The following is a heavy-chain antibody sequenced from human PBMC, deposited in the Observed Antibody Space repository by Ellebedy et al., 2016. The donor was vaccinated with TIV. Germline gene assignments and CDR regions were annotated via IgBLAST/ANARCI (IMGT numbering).Heavy chain of an antibody. CDR3: AVGGAGGYASYGMDV. D-gene: IGHD1-26*01. J-gene: IGHJ6*02. CDR1: GYTFTSNG. V-gene: IGHV1-18*01. Sequence: AASVKVSCKAPGYTFTSNGFTWVRQAPGQGLEWMGWISADSGNTNYAQNLQGRVTMTRDTSTSTAYMELRSLRSDDTAVYYCAVGGAGGYASYGMDVWGQGTTVTVSS. CDR2: ISADSGNT.